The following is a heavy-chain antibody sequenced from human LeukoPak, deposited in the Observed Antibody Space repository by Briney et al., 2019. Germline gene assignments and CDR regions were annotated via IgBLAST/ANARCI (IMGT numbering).Heavy chain of an antibody. V-gene: IGHV4-4*02. CDR3: ARFGYVETTVATPIKYYFAMDV. CDR2: IYHTGST. CDR1: GSSISTSNW. J-gene: IGHJ6*02. Sequence: SGTLFLTCAVSGSSISTSNWWSWVRQPPGKGLEWIGEIYHTGSTNYNPSLKSRVTILVDESNNHFSLRLSSLTAADTAVYYCARFGYVETTVATPIKYYFAMDVWGQGATVTVSS. D-gene: IGHD4-23*01.